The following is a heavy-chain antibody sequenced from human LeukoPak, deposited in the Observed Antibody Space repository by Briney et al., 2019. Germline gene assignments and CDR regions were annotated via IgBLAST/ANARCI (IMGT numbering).Heavy chain of an antibody. J-gene: IGHJ4*02. CDR2: IRSKAYGGTT. D-gene: IGHD4-17*01. CDR1: GFTFGDYA. CDR3: TSPLSPDDYALDY. Sequence: GGSLRLSCTASGFTFGDYAMSWVRQAPRKGLEWVGFIRSKAYGGTTEYAASVKGRFTISRDDSKSIAYLQMNSLKTEDTAVYYCTSPLSPDDYALDYWGQGTLVTVSS. V-gene: IGHV3-49*04.